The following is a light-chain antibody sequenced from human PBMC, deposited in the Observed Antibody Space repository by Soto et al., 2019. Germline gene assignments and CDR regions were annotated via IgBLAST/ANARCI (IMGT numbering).Light chain of an antibody. J-gene: IGKJ1*01. V-gene: IGKV1-5*01. CDR2: DAS. CDR3: QQYNSYWT. CDR1: QSISSW. Sequence: DIQMTQSPSTLSASVGGRCTITCRASQSISSWLAWYQQKPGKAPKLLIHDASSLESGVPSMLSGSGSGTEFTLTISSLQPDDFATYYCQQYNSYWTFGQGTKVDIK.